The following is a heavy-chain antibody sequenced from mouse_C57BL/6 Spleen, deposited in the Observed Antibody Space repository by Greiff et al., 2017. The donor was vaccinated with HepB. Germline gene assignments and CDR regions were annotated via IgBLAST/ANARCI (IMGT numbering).Heavy chain of an antibody. CDR1: GYTFTSYW. V-gene: IGHV1-74*01. Sequence: VQLQQPGAELVKPGASVKVSCKASGYTFTSYWMHWVKQRPGQGLEWIGRIHPSDSDTNYNQKFKGKATLIVDKSSSTAYMQLSSLTSEDSAVYYCAMDYYGSSSWYFDVWGTGTTVTVSS. CDR2: IHPSDSDT. J-gene: IGHJ1*03. CDR3: AMDYYGSSSWYFDV. D-gene: IGHD1-1*01.